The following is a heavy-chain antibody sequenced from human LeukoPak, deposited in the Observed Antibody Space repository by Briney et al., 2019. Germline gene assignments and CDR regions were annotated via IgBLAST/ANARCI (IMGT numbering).Heavy chain of an antibody. J-gene: IGHJ4*02. D-gene: IGHD6-6*01. Sequence: GGSLRLSCAASGFTFSSYGMNWVRQAPGTGLEWVAGMREDGGQEYYVDSVRGRFTISRDSAKNSLYLQMNSLRVEDTAVYYCVRALSSSSPYWGQGTLVTVSS. CDR1: GFTFSSYG. V-gene: IGHV3-7*03. CDR3: VRALSSSSPY. CDR2: MREDGGQE.